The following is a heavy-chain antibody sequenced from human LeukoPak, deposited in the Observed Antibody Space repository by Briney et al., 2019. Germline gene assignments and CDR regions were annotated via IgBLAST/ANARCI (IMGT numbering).Heavy chain of an antibody. CDR2: IRGSGGRT. J-gene: IGHJ3*02. Sequence: RSGRSLRLSCAASGFTLSSYAMSWVRQDPGKGLGLVSFIRGSGGRTDYAASVKGRFTISRDNSKNTLYLQMNSLRAEDTAVYHCTTGSNAFDIWGQGTMVTV. CDR3: TTGSNAFDI. V-gene: IGHV3-23*01. CDR1: GFTLSSYA.